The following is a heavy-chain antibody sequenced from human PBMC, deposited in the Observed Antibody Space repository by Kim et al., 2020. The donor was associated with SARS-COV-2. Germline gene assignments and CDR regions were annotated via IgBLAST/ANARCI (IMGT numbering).Heavy chain of an antibody. J-gene: IGHJ6*02. CDR2: TYYRSKWYN. V-gene: IGHV6-1*01. CDR1: GDSVSSNSAA. CDR3: ARAAIDFRGVPPHYYYYYGMDV. Sequence: SQTLSLTCAISGDSVSSNSAAWNWIRQSPSRGLEWLGRTYYRSKWYNDYAVSVKSRITINPDTSKNQFSLQLNSVTPEDTAVYYCARAAIDFRGVPPHYYYYYGMDVWGQGTTVTVSS. D-gene: IGHD3-10*01.